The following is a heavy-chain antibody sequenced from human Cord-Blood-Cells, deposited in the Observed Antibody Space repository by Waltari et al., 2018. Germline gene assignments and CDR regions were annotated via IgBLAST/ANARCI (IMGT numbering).Heavy chain of an antibody. CDR2: IYPGDTDT. Sequence: EVQLVQSGAEVKKPGESLKISCKGSGYSFTSYWIGWVRQMPGKGLEWMGIIYPGDTDTRYSPSFQGQVTISADKSISTAYLHWSSLKASDTAMYYCARGAPSSSYYDFWSGYYDVWGQGTLVTVSS. D-gene: IGHD3-3*01. V-gene: IGHV5-51*01. CDR1: GYSFTSYW. J-gene: IGHJ4*02. CDR3: ARGAPSSSYYDFWSGYYDV.